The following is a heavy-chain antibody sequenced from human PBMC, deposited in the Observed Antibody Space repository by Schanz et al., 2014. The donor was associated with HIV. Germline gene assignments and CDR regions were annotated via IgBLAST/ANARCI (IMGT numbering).Heavy chain of an antibody. Sequence: QVRLQQWGAGLLKSSETLSLTCAVYGGSFRSYYWSWIRQPPGKGLEWVGQINHSGGTNYNPSLKSRVTISVDTSKNQFSLKLSSVTGADTAVYYCARDSAMDYFDYWGQGTLVTVSS. CDR2: INHSGGT. CDR3: ARDSAMDYFDY. CDR1: GGSFRSYY. V-gene: IGHV4-34*01. D-gene: IGHD6-13*01. J-gene: IGHJ4*02.